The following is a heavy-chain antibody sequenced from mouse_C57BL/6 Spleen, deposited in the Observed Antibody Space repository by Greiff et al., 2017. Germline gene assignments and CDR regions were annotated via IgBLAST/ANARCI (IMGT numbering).Heavy chain of an antibody. D-gene: IGHD1-1*01. CDR1: GYAFTNSL. Sequence: QVQLQQSGAELVRPGTSVKVSCKASGYAFTNSLIEWVKQRPGQGLEWIGVINPGSGGTNYNEKFKGKATLTADKSSSTAYMQLSSLTSEDSAVYFCARGQNHGNSYGPANWGQGDLATAS. J-gene: IGHJ3*01. CDR3: ARGQNHGNSYGPAN. CDR2: INPGSGGT. V-gene: IGHV1-54*01.